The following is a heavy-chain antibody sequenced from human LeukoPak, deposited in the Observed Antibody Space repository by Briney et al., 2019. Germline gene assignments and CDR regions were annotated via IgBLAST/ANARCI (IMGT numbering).Heavy chain of an antibody. D-gene: IGHD3-22*01. J-gene: IGHJ4*02. V-gene: IGHV1-18*01. CDR2: ISAYNGNT. CDR1: GYTFTSYG. Sequence: ASVKVSCKASGYTFTSYGISWVRQAPGQGLEWMGWISAYNGNTNYAQKLQGRVTMTTDTSTSTAYMELRSLRSDDTAVYYCARVPKYYYDSSGYHSPYYFDYWGQGTLVTVSS. CDR3: ARVPKYYYDSSGYHSPYYFDY.